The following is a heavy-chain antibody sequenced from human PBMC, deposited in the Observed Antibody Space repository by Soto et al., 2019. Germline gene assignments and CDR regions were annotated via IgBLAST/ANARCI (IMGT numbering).Heavy chain of an antibody. V-gene: IGHV4-31*03. Sequence: SETLSLTCTVSGGSISSGGYYWSWIRQHPGEGLEWIGYIYYSGSTYYNPSLKNRVTISVDTSKNQFSLKLSSVTAADTAVYYCARASGSSWYAVYYYGMDVWGQGTTVTVSS. CDR3: ARASGSSWYAVYYYGMDV. J-gene: IGHJ6*02. CDR2: IYYSGST. D-gene: IGHD6-13*01. CDR1: GGSISSGGYY.